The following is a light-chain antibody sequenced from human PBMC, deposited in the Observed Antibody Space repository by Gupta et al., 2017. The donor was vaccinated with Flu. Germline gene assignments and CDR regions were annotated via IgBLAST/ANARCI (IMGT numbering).Light chain of an antibody. CDR2: RND. CDR1: SSNIGSNY. V-gene: IGLV1-47*01. CDR3: AAWDDSLRGRL. J-gene: IGLJ3*02. Sequence: LSASGTPGQGVTIACFGGSSNIGSNYVYWYHQLPGTAPKLLIYRNDQRPSGFPDRFSGSKSGTSASLAISGLRSEDESNYYCAAWDDSLRGRLFGGGTKLTVL.